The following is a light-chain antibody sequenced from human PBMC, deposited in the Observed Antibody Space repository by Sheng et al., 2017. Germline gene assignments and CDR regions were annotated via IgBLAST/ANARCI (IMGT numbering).Light chain of an antibody. Sequence: DIQLTQSPSTLSASVGDRVTITCRASQSVGKSLAWYQHIPGQAPRLLIYTASTLQSGVPPRFSGSGSGTQFTLTIDSLQPDDFATYSCQQYLRYPLSFGGGTRVEIK. CDR3: QQYLRYPLS. J-gene: IGKJ4*01. CDR2: TAS. CDR1: QSVGKS. V-gene: IGKV1-5*03.